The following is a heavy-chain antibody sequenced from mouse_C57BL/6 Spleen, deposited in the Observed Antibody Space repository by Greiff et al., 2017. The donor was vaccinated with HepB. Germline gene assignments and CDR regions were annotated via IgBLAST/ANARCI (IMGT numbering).Heavy chain of an antibody. V-gene: IGHV2-5*01. Sequence: QVQLKHSGPGLVQPSQSLSITCTVSGFSLTSYGVHWVRQSPGKGLEWLGVIWRGGSTDYNAAFMSRLSITKDNFTSQVFFKMNSLQADDTAISYCAKNRGSSYGWFAYWGQGTLVTVSA. D-gene: IGHD1-1*01. J-gene: IGHJ3*01. CDR2: IWRGGST. CDR3: AKNRGSSYGWFAY. CDR1: GFSLTSYG.